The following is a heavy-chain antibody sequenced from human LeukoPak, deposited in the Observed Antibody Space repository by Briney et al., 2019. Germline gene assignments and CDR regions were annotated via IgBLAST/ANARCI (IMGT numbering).Heavy chain of an antibody. J-gene: IGHJ3*02. Sequence: GRSLRLSCVGSGFIFSDYGMHWVRQAPGKGLEWVAVTSYDGSAKIYADSVKGRFTISRDNFKNTLYLQMNSLRAEDTAVYYCAIDPSRGVIVVGPPNDAFDIWGQGTMVTVSS. D-gene: IGHD3-16*02. V-gene: IGHV3-30*03. CDR1: GFIFSDYG. CDR2: TSYDGSAK. CDR3: AIDPSRGVIVVGPPNDAFDI.